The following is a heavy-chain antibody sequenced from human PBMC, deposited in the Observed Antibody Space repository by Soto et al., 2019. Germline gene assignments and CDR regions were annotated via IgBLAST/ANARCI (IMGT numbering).Heavy chain of an antibody. D-gene: IGHD6-6*01. CDR2: FIPIFGTA. J-gene: IGHJ6*02. V-gene: IGHV1-69*01. CDR1: GGTFSSYS. CDR3: ARQYSSSSRDYYYDYSMDV. Sequence: QVQLVQSGAEVKKPGSSVKVSCKASGGTFSSYSISWVRQAPGQGLEWMGGFIPIFGTANYAQKFQGRVTITADESTSKAYMELSSLRSEDTAVYYCARQYSSSSRDYYYDYSMDVWGEGTTVAVSS.